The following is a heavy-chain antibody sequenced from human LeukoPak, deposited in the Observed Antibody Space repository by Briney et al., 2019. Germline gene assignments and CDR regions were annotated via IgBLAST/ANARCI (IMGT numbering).Heavy chain of an antibody. Sequence: SQTLSLTCTVSGGSISSGDYYWTWIRQPPGKGLEWIGYIYYSGSTYYNPSLKSRVTISVDTSKNKFSLKLRSVTAADMAVYYCARATLHEIIMVAAATGWFDPWGQGTLVTVSS. V-gene: IGHV4-30-4*01. CDR1: GGSISSGDYY. CDR2: IYYSGST. D-gene: IGHD2-15*01. CDR3: ARATLHEIIMVAAATGWFDP. J-gene: IGHJ5*02.